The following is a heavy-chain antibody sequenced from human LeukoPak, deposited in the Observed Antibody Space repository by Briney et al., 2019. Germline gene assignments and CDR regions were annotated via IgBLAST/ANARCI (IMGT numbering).Heavy chain of an antibody. CDR2: IYASGST. V-gene: IGHV4-59*01. Sequence: SLTLSLTCTVSGGSISSYHWSWIRQPPGKGLQWIGFIYASGSTNYNPSLKSRVTISLDTSKNQFSLRVSSVTSADTAVYYCARGNSGYDYAFDIWGQGTMVTVSS. J-gene: IGHJ3*02. D-gene: IGHD5-12*01. CDR1: GGSISSYH. CDR3: ARGNSGYDYAFDI.